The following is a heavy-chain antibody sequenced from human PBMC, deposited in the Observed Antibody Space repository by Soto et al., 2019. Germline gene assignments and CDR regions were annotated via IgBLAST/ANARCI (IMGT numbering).Heavy chain of an antibody. D-gene: IGHD1-1*01. CDR3: ARGGTRAYFHH. CDR1: GGSISSGGYY. J-gene: IGHJ1*01. Sequence: QVQLQESGPGLVKPSQTLSLTCTVSGGSISSGGYYWSWIRQHPGKGLEWIGSIYDSGSTYYNPSLKSRVTISVAASKNQLSLKLASVTAADPAMYYCARGGTRAYFHHWGQGTLVTVSS. CDR2: IYDSGST. V-gene: IGHV4-31*03.